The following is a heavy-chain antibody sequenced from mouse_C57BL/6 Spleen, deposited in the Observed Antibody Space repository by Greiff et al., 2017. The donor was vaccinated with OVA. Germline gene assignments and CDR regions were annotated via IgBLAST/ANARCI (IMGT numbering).Heavy chain of an antibody. V-gene: IGHV1-50*01. CDR2: IDPYDSYT. J-gene: IGHJ2*01. CDR1: GYTFTSYW. CDR3: ARCHCYYDSSDFDY. Sequence: VQLQQSGAELVKPGASVKLSCKASGYTFTSYWMQWVKQRPGQGLEWIGVIDPYDSYTNYNQKFKGKATLTVDTSSSTAYMQLSSLTSEDSAVYYWARCHCYYDSSDFDYWGQGTTLTVSS. D-gene: IGHD1-1*01.